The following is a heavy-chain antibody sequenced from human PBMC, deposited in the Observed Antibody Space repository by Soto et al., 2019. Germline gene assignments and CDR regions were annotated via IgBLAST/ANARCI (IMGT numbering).Heavy chain of an antibody. Sequence: QVRLVHSGLEVKKPGASLRLSCKTSGYTFTNHGVTWVRPAPGQGLEWMGWVSAYNRNTNYSQKFEDKVIMTTDTSTSTAYLELMNLKSDDTAVYYGARERQWGPLIYWGEGTLVTVS. CDR2: VSAYNRNT. J-gene: IGHJ4*02. CDR3: ARERQWGPLIY. D-gene: IGHD1-26*01. V-gene: IGHV1-18*01. CDR1: GYTFTNHG.